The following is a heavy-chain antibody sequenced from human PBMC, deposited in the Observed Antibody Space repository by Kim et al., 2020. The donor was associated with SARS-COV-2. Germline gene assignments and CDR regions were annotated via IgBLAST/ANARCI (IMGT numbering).Heavy chain of an antibody. Sequence: SETLSLTCAVYGGSFSGYYWSWIRQPPGKGLEWIGEINHSGSTNYNPSLKSRVTISVDTSKNQFSLKLSSVTAADTAVYYCARGLREQLVRYWFDPWGQG. J-gene: IGHJ5*02. D-gene: IGHD6-6*01. V-gene: IGHV4-34*01. CDR3: ARGLREQLVRYWFDP. CDR2: INHSGST. CDR1: GGSFSGYY.